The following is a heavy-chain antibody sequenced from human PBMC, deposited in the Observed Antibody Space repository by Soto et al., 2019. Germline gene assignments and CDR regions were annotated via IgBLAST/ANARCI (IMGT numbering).Heavy chain of an antibody. CDR3: ARDQPGYSYGYGLGY. D-gene: IGHD5-18*01. J-gene: IGHJ4*02. CDR2: ISSSSSYI. V-gene: IGHV3-21*01. Sequence: EVQLVESGGGLVKPGGSLRLSCAASGFTFSSYSMNWVRQAPGKGLEWVSSISSSSSYIYYADSVKGRFTISRDNAKNSLYLQMNRLRAADTAVYYCARDQPGYSYGYGLGYWGQGTLVTVSS. CDR1: GFTFSSYS.